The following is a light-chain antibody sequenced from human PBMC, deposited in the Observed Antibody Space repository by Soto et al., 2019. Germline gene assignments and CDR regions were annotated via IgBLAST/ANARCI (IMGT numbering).Light chain of an antibody. CDR1: SSNIGAGYD. CDR2: GNS. J-gene: IGLJ2*01. CDR3: QSYDSSLSGYVV. Sequence: QSVLTQPPSVSGAPGQRVTISCTGSSSNIGAGYDVHWYQQLPGTAPKLLIYGNSNRPSGVPVRFSCSKSGTSASLAITGLQAEDEADYYCQSYDSSLSGYVVFGGGTKLTVL. V-gene: IGLV1-40*01.